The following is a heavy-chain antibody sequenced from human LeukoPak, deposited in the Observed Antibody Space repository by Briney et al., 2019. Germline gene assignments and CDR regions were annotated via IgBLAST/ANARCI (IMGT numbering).Heavy chain of an antibody. CDR2: VYTSGST. V-gene: IGHV4-61*02. J-gene: IGHJ4*02. CDR3: ARGVRYYDFWSGYPEFDY. CDR1: GASISSGDHH. Sequence: SETLSLTCSVSGASISSGDHHWSWIRQPAGKGLEWVGRVYTSGSTTYNPSLKSRVTISVDTSTNQFSLKLSSVTAADTAVYYCARGVRYYDFWSGYPEFDYWGQGTLVTVSS. D-gene: IGHD3-3*01.